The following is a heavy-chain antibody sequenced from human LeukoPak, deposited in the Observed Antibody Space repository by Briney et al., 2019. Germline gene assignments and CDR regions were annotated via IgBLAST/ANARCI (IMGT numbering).Heavy chain of an antibody. CDR2: ISAYNGNT. V-gene: IGHV1-18*01. D-gene: IGHD2-8*01. CDR1: GYTFTSYG. J-gene: IGHJ5*02. CDR3: ARGPDLYCTNGVCYRFDP. Sequence: ASVKVSCKASGYTFTSYGISWVRQAPGQGLEWMGWISAYNGNTNYAQKLQGRVTMTTDTSTSTAYMELSSLRSEDTAVYYCARGPDLYCTNGVCYRFDPWGQGTLVTVSS.